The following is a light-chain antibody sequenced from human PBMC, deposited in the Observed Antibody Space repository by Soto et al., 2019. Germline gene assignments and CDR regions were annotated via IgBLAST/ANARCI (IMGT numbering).Light chain of an antibody. Sequence: IVLTQSAATLSLCPGERATLSCRASQSVSSYLAWYQQKPGQAPRLLIYDASNRATGIPARFSGSGSGTDFTLTISSLEPEDFAVYYCQQRSNWPTTFGPGTKVDIK. V-gene: IGKV3-11*01. J-gene: IGKJ3*01. CDR2: DAS. CDR3: QQRSNWPTT. CDR1: QSVSSY.